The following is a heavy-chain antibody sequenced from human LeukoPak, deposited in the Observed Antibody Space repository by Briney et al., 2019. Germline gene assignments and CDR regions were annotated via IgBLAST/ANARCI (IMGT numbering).Heavy chain of an antibody. CDR1: GFSLSSFQ. CDR3: ARDGTTNRYNWFDS. CDR2: ISDSGTTE. V-gene: IGHV3-48*03. J-gene: IGHJ5*01. Sequence: QPGGSLRLSCAASGFSLSSFQMNWVRQAPGKGLEWISYISDSGTTEYYADSVKGRFTISRDNAKNSLYLQMNSLTGEDTALYYCARDGTTNRYNWFDSWGQGTLATVSS. D-gene: IGHD2-8*01.